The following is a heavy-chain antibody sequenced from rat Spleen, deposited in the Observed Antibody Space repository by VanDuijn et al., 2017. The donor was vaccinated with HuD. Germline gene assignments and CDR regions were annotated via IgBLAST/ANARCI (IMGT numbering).Heavy chain of an antibody. CDR1: GFTFSSFA. D-gene: IGHD1-11*01. Sequence: EVQLVESGGGLVQPGRSLKLSCAASGFTFSSFAMAWVRQAPKKGLEWVATITSGGSNTYYPDSVKGRFTISRDNAKSTLYLQMDSLRSEDTATYYCAKVGPEGILDYWGQGVMVTVSS. CDR3: AKVGPEGILDY. V-gene: IGHV5-25*01. J-gene: IGHJ2*01. CDR2: ITSGGSNT.